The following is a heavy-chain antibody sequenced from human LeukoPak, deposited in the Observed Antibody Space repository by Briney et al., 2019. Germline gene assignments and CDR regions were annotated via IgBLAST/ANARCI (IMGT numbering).Heavy chain of an antibody. J-gene: IGHJ6*03. CDR1: GFTFTSYE. V-gene: IGHV3-48*03. D-gene: IGHD1-14*01. CDR2: ISSSGSTT. CDR3: ARSPAGANYYLDV. Sequence: GGSLRLSCAASGFTFTSYEMNWVRQAPGKGLEWVSYISSSGSTTYYAHSMKGRFTISRVNAKNSLYLQMNSLRAEDTAVYYCARSPAGANYYLDVWGKGTTVTISS.